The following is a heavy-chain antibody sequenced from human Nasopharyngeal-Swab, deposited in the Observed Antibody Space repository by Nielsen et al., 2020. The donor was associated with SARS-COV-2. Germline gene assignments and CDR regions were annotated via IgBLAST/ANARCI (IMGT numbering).Heavy chain of an antibody. D-gene: IGHD4-17*01. Sequence: SETLSLTCTVSGGSISSYYWSWVRQPPGKGLEWIGFIYYSGSPNYNPSLKSRLTIPVDPSKNQFSLKLSFVTAADTAVYYLPYGANRFQFDYLGQGTLVTLSS. CDR2: IYYSGSP. CDR1: GGSISSYY. V-gene: IGHV4-59*13. J-gene: IGHJ4*02. CDR3: PYGANRFQFDY.